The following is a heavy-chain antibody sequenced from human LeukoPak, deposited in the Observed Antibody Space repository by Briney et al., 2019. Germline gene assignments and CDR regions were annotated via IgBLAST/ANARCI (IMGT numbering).Heavy chain of an antibody. CDR1: GGSFSGYY. D-gene: IGHD5-24*01. V-gene: IGHV4-34*01. Sequence: SETLSLTCAVYGGSFSGYYWSWIRQPPGKGLEWIGEINHSGSTNYNPSLKSRVTISVDTSKNQFSLKLSSVTAADTAVYYCARDPIDGWFDPWGQGTLVTVSS. J-gene: IGHJ5*02. CDR2: INHSGST. CDR3: ARDPIDGWFDP.